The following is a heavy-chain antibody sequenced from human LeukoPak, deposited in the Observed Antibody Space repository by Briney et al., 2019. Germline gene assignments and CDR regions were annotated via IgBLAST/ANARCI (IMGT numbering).Heavy chain of an antibody. CDR1: GFTFSSYG. CDR3: ARGKEKWLDHFDY. Sequence: GGSLRLSCAASGFTFSSYGMNWVRQAPGKGLEWVSYISTTSSTIYYADSVKGRFTMSRDNARNSLYLQMDSLRDEDTAVYYCARGKEKWLDHFDYWGQGSLVTVSS. V-gene: IGHV3-48*02. CDR2: ISTTSSTI. J-gene: IGHJ4*02. D-gene: IGHD6-19*01.